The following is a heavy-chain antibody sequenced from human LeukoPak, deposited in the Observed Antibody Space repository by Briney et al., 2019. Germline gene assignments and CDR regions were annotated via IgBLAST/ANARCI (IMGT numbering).Heavy chain of an antibody. V-gene: IGHV4-59*01. CDR2: IYYSGST. CDR1: GGSISSYY. J-gene: IGHJ3*02. Sequence: SETLSLTCTVSGGSISSYYWSWIRQPPGKGLEWIGYIYYSGSTNYNPSLKSRVTISVDTSKNQFSLKLSSVTAADTAVYYCARQGMGPYSSGRSAFDIWGQGTMVTVSS. D-gene: IGHD6-19*01. CDR3: ARQGMGPYSSGRSAFDI.